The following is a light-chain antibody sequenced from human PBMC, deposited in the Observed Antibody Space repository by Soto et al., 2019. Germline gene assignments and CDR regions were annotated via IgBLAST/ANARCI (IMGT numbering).Light chain of an antibody. V-gene: IGLV1-44*01. CDR2: SNS. Sequence: QSVLTQPPSASGTPGQRVTISCSGRSSNIGSNTVNWYQQFPGTAPKLLIYSNSQRRSGVPDRFSASKSGTSASLAISGLQSEDEADYYCAAWDDSLDGPVFGGGTKLTVL. CDR3: AAWDDSLDGPV. CDR1: SSNIGSNT. J-gene: IGLJ2*01.